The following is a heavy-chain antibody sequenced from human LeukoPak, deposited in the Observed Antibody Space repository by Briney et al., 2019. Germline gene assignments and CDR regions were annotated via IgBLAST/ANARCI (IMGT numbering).Heavy chain of an antibody. D-gene: IGHD3-16*02. CDR3: ARGVLYDYVWGSYRRYFDY. Sequence: ASVKVSCKASGYTFTSYDINWVRQATGQGLEWMGWMNPNSGNTGYAQKFQGRVTITRNTSISTAYMELSRLRSEDTAVYYCARGVLYDYVWGSYRRYFDYWGQGTLVTVSS. V-gene: IGHV1-8*03. J-gene: IGHJ4*02. CDR1: GYTFTSYD. CDR2: MNPNSGNT.